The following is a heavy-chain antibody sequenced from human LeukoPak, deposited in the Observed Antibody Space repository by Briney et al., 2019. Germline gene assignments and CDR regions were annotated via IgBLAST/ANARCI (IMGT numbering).Heavy chain of an antibody. V-gene: IGHV3-15*01. Sequence: KPGGSLRLSCLTSGFTFVNASMSWVRQAPGKGLEWVGLMKSKPEGGTTLYAAPVKDRFSISRDDSRNTLYLQMNSLTIGDTGVYYCTTGNPWGQGTLVTVSS. CDR1: GFTFVNAS. CDR3: TTGNP. CDR2: MKSKPEGGTT. J-gene: IGHJ5*02.